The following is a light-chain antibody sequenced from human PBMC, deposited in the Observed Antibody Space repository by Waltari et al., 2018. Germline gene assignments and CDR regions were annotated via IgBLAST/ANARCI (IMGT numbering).Light chain of an antibody. CDR3: QQYNSYLFT. CDR1: QRISSW. V-gene: IGKV1-5*01. CDR2: DAS. Sequence: DIQMTQSPSTLSASVGDRVTITCRASQRISSWLAWYQQKPGEAPKLLIYDASSLESGVPSRFSGSGSGTEFTLTISSLQPDDFATYYCQQYNSYLFTFGPGTKVDIK. J-gene: IGKJ3*01.